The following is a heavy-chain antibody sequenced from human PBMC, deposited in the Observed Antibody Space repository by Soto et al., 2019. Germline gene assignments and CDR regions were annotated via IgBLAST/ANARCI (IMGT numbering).Heavy chain of an antibody. J-gene: IGHJ6*02. V-gene: IGHV4-59*01. CDR2: IYYAGST. Sequence: PSETLSLTYTVSGGSMISYYWSWIRQPPGRGLEWIGFIYYAGSTKYNPSLNSRVTISVDTSKNQFSLKLSSVTAADTAVYYCAREGYSSGYYYYYGMDVWGQGTTVTVS. CDR3: AREGYSSGYYYYYGMDV. CDR1: GGSMISYY. D-gene: IGHD3-22*01.